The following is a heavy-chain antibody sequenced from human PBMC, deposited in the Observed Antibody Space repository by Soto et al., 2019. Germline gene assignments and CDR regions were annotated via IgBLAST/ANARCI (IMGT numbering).Heavy chain of an antibody. Sequence: QVHLVQAGAEVKKPGSSVKVSCRASGGTFNRYSISWVRQAPGQGLEWMGRIIPMFGITNYAQKFQGRVMITADKSANTAYMAVSGLRSEDTAMYYCATFYEGDCTTTTCYGDFDYWGQGTLVTVSS. J-gene: IGHJ4*02. D-gene: IGHD2-2*01. CDR3: ATFYEGDCTTTTCYGDFDY. V-gene: IGHV1-69*02. CDR1: GGTFNRYS. CDR2: IIPMFGIT.